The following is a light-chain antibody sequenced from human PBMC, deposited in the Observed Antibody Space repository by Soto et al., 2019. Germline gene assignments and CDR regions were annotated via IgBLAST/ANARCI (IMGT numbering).Light chain of an antibody. V-gene: IGKV3-15*01. Sequence: EIVMTQSPATLSVSPGERATLSCRASQSISSSLAWYQQRPGQAPRLLIQGASTRATGIPARFSGSGSGTEVTLTISSLQSEDFAVYYCQQYWHWYTFGQGTKLEIK. CDR3: QQYWHWYT. CDR2: GAS. CDR1: QSISSS. J-gene: IGKJ2*01.